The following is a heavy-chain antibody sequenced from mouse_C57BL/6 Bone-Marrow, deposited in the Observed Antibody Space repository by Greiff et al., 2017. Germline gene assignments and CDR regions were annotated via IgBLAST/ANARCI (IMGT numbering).Heavy chain of an antibody. CDR2: IDPSDSYT. CDR1: GYTFTSYW. D-gene: IGHD2-5*01. Sequence: QVQLQQPGAELVRPGTSVKLSCKASGYTFTSYWMHWVKQRPGQGLEWIGVIDPSDSYTNYNQKFKGKATLTVDTSSSTAYLQLSSLTSEDSAVYYCARHYSNYYWYFDVWGTGTTVTVSS. CDR3: ARHYSNYYWYFDV. V-gene: IGHV1-59*01. J-gene: IGHJ1*03.